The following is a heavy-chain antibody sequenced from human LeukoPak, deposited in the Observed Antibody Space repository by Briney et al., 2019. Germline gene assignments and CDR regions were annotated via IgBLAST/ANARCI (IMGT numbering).Heavy chain of an antibody. V-gene: IGHV1-2*02. Sequence: ASVKVSCKASGYIFTGYYMHWVRQAPGQGLEWMGWINPNSGGTNYAQKFQGRFTMTRDTSISTAYMELSSLRSDDTAVYYCATARDRNSVYSSLDYWGQGTLVTVSS. D-gene: IGHD5/OR15-5a*01. CDR3: ATARDRNSVYSSLDY. CDR1: GYIFTGYY. CDR2: INPNSGGT. J-gene: IGHJ4*02.